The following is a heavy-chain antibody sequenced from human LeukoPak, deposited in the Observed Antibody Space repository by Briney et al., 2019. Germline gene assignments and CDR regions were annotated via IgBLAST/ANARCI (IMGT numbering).Heavy chain of an antibody. J-gene: IGHJ3*02. V-gene: IGHV3-23*01. D-gene: IGHD2-21*02. CDR3: AKDIAYCGGGCYSPDAFDI. Sequence: GGSLRLSCAASGFTFSSYAMSWVRQAPGKGLEWVSAISGSGGSTYYADSVKGRFTISRDNSKNTLYLQMNSLRAEDTAVYYCAKDIAYCGGGCYSPDAFDIWGQGTMVTVSS. CDR2: ISGSGGST. CDR1: GFTFSSYA.